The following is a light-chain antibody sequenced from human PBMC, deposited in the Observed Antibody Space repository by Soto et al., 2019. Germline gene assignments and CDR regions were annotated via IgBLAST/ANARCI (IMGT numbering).Light chain of an antibody. CDR2: DVS. Sequence: QSALTQPASVSGSPGQSITISCTGTSSDVGAYTFVSWYQQHPDKAPKHMIFDVSRRPSGVSDRFSGSKSGNTASLTISGLQPEDEADYYCSSYTSSSTHVFGSGTKLTVL. J-gene: IGLJ1*01. V-gene: IGLV2-14*03. CDR3: SSYTSSSTHV. CDR1: SSDVGAYTF.